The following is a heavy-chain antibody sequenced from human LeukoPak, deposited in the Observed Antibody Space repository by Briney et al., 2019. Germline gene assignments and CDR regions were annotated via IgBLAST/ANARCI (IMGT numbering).Heavy chain of an antibody. CDR3: AREGKHWDLQQQFSY. D-gene: IGHD1-26*01. CDR2: IYHTGST. J-gene: IGHJ4*02. CDR1: GGPVSDYY. Sequence: SETLSLTCTISGGPVSDYYWSWIRQSPGKGLEWIGYIYHTGSTSYSPSLKSRVTISADTSQNQFSLKLSSVTAADTAVYYCAREGKHWDLQQQFSYWGQGTLVSVSS. V-gene: IGHV4-59*02.